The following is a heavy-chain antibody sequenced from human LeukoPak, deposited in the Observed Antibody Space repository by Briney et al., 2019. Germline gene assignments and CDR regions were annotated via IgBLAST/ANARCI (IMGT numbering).Heavy chain of an antibody. J-gene: IGHJ6*03. Sequence: SSETLSLTCTVSGGSISSSSYYWGWIRQPPGKGLEWIGSIYYSGSTYYNPSLKSRVTMSVDTSKNQFSLKLRSVTAADTAVYYCARGYNWGSPTRNFYYLDVWGKGTTVTVSS. CDR3: ARGYNWGSPTRNFYYLDV. V-gene: IGHV4-39*07. D-gene: IGHD7-27*01. CDR1: GGSISSSSYY. CDR2: IYYSGST.